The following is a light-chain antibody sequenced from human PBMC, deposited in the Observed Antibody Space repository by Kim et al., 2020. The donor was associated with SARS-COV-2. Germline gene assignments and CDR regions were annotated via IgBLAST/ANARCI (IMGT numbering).Light chain of an antibody. V-gene: IGLV3-19*01. Sequence: VGLGQKVRTTLQGSGQRSYSATGYQQKPGEALIVVIYGKNNRPSVIPDRFSGSSSGETASLTITGAQAGDEADYYCNSRGSNDNVLFGGGTQLTVL. CDR1: GQRSYS. J-gene: IGLJ2*01. CDR2: GKN. CDR3: NSRGSNDNVL.